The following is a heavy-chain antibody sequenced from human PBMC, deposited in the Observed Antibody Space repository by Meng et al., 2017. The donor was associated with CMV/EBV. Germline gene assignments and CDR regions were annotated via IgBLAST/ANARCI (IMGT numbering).Heavy chain of an antibody. CDR3: FGSFTYYYGMDV. Sequence: SCAVSGYSISSSNWWGWIRQPPGKGLEWIGYIYYRGSIYYNPSLKSRVTMSVDTSKNQFSLKLSSVTAADTAVYYCFGSFTYYYGMDVWGQGTTVTVSS. V-gene: IGHV4-28*02. J-gene: IGHJ6*02. CDR1: GYSISSSNW. CDR2: IYYRGSI. D-gene: IGHD3-16*01.